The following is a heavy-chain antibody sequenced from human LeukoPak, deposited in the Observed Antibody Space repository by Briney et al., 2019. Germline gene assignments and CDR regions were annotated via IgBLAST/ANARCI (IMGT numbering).Heavy chain of an antibody. CDR2: IGTAGDT. CDR3: ARGYSGSYFDY. J-gene: IGHJ4*02. Sequence: GRSLRLSCAASGFTFSSYDMHWVRQATGKGLEWVSAIGTAGDTYYPGSVKGRFTISRENAKNSLYLQMNSLRAGDTAVYYCARGYSGSYFDYWGQGTLVTVSS. V-gene: IGHV3-13*01. D-gene: IGHD1-26*01. CDR1: GFTFSSYD.